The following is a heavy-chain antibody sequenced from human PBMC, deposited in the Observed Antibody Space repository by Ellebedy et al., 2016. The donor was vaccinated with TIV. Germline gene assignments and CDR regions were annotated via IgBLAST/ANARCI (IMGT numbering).Heavy chain of an antibody. CDR3: ARGTITLPRSAFDI. D-gene: IGHD1-26*01. CDR2: VKSDGSTT. CDR1: GFTFSIYA. V-gene: IGHV3-74*01. J-gene: IGHJ3*02. Sequence: GESLKISCAASGFTFSIYAMSWVRQVPGMGLVWVSRVKSDGSTTDYADSVKGRFTISRDNAKNMVYLQMNSLRAEDTAVYYCARGTITLPRSAFDIWGQGTMVTVSS.